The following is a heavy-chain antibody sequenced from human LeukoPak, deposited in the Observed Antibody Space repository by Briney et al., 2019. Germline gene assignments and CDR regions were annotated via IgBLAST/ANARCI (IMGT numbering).Heavy chain of an antibody. CDR3: AREYYYGHEGAFDI. CDR2: IYTSGST. Sequence: SETLSLTRTVSGGSISSGSYYWSWIRQPAGKGLEWIGRIYTSGSTNYNPSLKSRVTISVDTSKNQFSLKLSSVTAADTAVYYCAREYYYGHEGAFDIWGQGTMVTVSS. V-gene: IGHV4-61*02. D-gene: IGHD3-10*01. CDR1: GGSISSGSYY. J-gene: IGHJ3*02.